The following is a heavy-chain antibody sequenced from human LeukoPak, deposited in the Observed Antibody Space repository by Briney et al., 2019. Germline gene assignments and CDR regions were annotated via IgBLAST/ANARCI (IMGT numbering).Heavy chain of an antibody. V-gene: IGHV4-34*01. CDR3: ARGSGDILTGYPDY. Sequence: LETLSLTCAVYGGSFSGYYWSWIRQPPGKGLEWIGEINHSGSTNYNPPLKSRVAISVDTSKNQFSLKLSSVTAADTAVYYCARGSGDILTGYPDYWGQGTLVTVSS. D-gene: IGHD3-9*01. CDR2: INHSGST. J-gene: IGHJ4*02. CDR1: GGSFSGYY.